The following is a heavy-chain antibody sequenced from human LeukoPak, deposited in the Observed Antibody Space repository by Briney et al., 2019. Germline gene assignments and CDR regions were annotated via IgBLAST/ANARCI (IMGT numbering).Heavy chain of an antibody. D-gene: IGHD2-15*01. V-gene: IGHV4-34*01. CDR3: ATRCPHCSGGSCYHSWFDP. Sequence: SETLSLTCAVYGGSFSGYYWSWIRQPPGKWLEWIGEINHSGSTNYNPSLKSRVTISVDTSKNQFSLKLSSVTAADTAVYYCATRCPHCSGGSCYHSWFDPWGQGTLVTVSS. J-gene: IGHJ5*02. CDR2: INHSGST. CDR1: GGSFSGYY.